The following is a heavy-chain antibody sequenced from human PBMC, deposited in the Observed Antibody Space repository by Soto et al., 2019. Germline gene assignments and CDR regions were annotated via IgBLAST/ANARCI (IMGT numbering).Heavy chain of an antibody. CDR3: ARGVEMATIYFDY. V-gene: IGHV4-59*01. Sequence: ETLSLTCTVSGGSISSYYWSWIRQPPGKGLEWIGYIYYSGSTNYNPSLKSRVTISVDTSKNQFSLKLSSVTAADTAVYYCARGVEMATIYFDYWGQGTLVTVSS. D-gene: IGHD5-12*01. J-gene: IGHJ4*02. CDR1: GGSISSYY. CDR2: IYYSGST.